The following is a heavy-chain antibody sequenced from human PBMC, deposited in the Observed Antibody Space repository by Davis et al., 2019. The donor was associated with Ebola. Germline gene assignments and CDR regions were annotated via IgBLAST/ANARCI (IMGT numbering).Heavy chain of an antibody. CDR1: GFTFSSYS. V-gene: IGHV3-15*01. CDR2: IKSESDGRTT. D-gene: IGHD4-17*01. CDR3: WSDYGEKY. J-gene: IGHJ4*02. Sequence: GESLKISCAASGFTFSSYSMNWVRQAPGKGLEWVGRIKSESDGRTTDYAAPVKGRFTISRDDSRKTLYLQMTSLKIEDTAVYYCWSDYGEKYWGQGTLVTVSS.